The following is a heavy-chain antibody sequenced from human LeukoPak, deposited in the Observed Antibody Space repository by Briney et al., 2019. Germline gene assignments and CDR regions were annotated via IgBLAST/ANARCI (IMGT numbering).Heavy chain of an antibody. Sequence: GGPLTLPCGVTGFSFSIYHMSGVRHARGRGLECVSGISGSGSSINYVHSVKARYTISRDNPKITLYLQINSLSAEDRAVFYCDGRSDDFDFGMDVWGQGTTVTAS. CDR3: DGRSDDFDFGMDV. V-gene: IGHV3-23*01. D-gene: IGHD3-16*01. J-gene: IGHJ6*01. CDR1: GFSFSIYH. CDR2: ISGSGSSI.